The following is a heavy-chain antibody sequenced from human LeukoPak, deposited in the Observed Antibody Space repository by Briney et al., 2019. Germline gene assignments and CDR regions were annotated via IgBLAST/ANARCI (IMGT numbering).Heavy chain of an antibody. Sequence: GGSLRLSCAASGFTFSSYGMHWVRQAPGKGLEWVAFIRYDGSNKYYADSVKGRFTISRDNSKNTLYLQMNSLRAEDTAVYYCAKGPPLRFLEWATVDYWGQGTLVTVSS. D-gene: IGHD3-3*01. CDR2: IRYDGSNK. J-gene: IGHJ4*02. CDR1: GFTFSSYG. CDR3: AKGPPLRFLEWATVDY. V-gene: IGHV3-30*02.